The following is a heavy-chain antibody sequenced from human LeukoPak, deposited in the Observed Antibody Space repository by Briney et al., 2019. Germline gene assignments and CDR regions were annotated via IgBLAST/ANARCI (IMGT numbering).Heavy chain of an antibody. CDR2: MNPNSGNT. Sequence: WASVKVSCKASGYTFTSYDINWVRQATGQGLEWMGWMNPNSGNTGYAQKFQGRVTMTRNTSISTAYMELSSLRSEDTAVYYCARGYYYDILTGYADRGDFDYWGQGTLVTVSS. CDR3: ARGYYYDILTGYADRGDFDY. D-gene: IGHD3-9*01. V-gene: IGHV1-8*01. J-gene: IGHJ4*02. CDR1: GYTFTSYD.